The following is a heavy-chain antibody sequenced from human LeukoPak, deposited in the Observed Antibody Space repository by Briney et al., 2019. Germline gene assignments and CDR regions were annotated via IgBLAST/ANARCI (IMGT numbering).Heavy chain of an antibody. CDR2: ILYSGHS. CDR3: ARIDPLGFFDQ. D-gene: IGHD6-25*01. Sequence: PSEALSLTCSVSGGFSSRYYWSWVRQPLGKGLEWLGHILYSGHSNYNASLTSRIRMSVDTSKAQFSLELASVTAADTAVYYCARIDPLGFFDQWGPGILVTVSS. V-gene: IGHV4-59*12. CDR1: GGFSSRYY. J-gene: IGHJ4*02.